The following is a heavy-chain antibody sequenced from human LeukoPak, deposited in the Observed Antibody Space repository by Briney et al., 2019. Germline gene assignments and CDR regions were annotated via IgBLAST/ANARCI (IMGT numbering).Heavy chain of an antibody. CDR2: LNHSGST. CDR1: VGSFSGYY. V-gene: IGHV4-34*01. D-gene: IGHD3-22*01. CDR3: AREGLSDSSGYYYVGAFDT. J-gene: IGHJ3*02. Sequence: SETLSLTCAVYVGSFSGYYWSWIRQPPGKGLEWIGELNHSGSTNYNPSLKSRVTISVDTSKNQFPLKLSSVTAADTAVYYCAREGLSDSSGYYYVGAFDTWGQGTMVTVSS.